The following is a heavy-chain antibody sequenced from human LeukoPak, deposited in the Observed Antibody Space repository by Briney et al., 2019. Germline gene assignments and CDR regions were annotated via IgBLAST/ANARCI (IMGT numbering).Heavy chain of an antibody. V-gene: IGHV4-59*12. CDR2: IYYAGST. CDR3: ARVYRGRFDP. J-gene: IGHJ5*02. CDR1: GGSINSYY. Sequence: SETLSLTCTVSGGSINSYYWSWIRQPPGKGLEWIGYIYYAGSTNYNPSLKSRITISVDTSKNQFSLKLSSVTAADTAVYYCARVYRGRFDPWGQGTLVTVSS.